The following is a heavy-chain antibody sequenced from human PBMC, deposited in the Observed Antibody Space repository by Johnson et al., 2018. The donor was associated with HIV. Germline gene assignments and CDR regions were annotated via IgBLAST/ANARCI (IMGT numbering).Heavy chain of an antibody. CDR1: GFTFEDYA. V-gene: IGHV3-9*01. Sequence: LLVESGGVLVQPGGSLRLSCAASGFTFEDYAMYWVRQAPGKGLEWVSGISWNSDDIDYADSVKGRFTISRDNAKNSLYLQMNTLRPEDTALYYCAKDLVVINVRYAFHIWGQGTMVTVS. CDR2: ISWNSDDI. CDR3: AKDLVVINVRYAFHI. J-gene: IGHJ3*02. D-gene: IGHD3-22*01.